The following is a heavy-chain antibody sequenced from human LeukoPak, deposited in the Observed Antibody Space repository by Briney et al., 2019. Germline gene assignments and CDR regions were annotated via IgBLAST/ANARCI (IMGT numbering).Heavy chain of an antibody. CDR2: ISGSGSTT. V-gene: IGHV3-48*03. J-gene: IGHJ4*02. D-gene: IGHD6-19*01. CDR3: ARGAASGWSKDY. Sequence: PGGSLRLSCAASGFTFSSYEMNWVRQAPGKGLEWVSFISGSGSTTYFADSVKGRFTISRDNDRNSLYLQMSSLRAEDTAVYYCARGAASGWSKDYWGQGTLVTVSS. CDR1: GFTFSSYE.